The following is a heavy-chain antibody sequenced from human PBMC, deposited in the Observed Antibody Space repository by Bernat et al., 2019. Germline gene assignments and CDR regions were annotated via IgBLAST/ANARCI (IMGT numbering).Heavy chain of an antibody. CDR1: GFTFGDYA. J-gene: IGHJ6*02. CDR2: IRSKAYGGTT. D-gene: IGHD6-13*01. Sequence: VQLVESGGGLVQPGRSLRLSCTASGFTFGDYAMSWFRQAPGKGLEWVGFIRSKAYGGTTEYAASVKGRFTISRDDSKSIAYLQMNSLKTEDTAVYYCTRGRYSSSWSNYYYYGMDVWGQGTTVTVSS. V-gene: IGHV3-49*03. CDR3: TRGRYSSSWSNYYYYGMDV.